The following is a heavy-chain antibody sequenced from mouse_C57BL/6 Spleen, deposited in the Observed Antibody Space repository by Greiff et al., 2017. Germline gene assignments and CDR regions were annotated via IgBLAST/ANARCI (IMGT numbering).Heavy chain of an antibody. D-gene: IGHD2-1*01. CDR1: GYTFTSYW. CDR3: ARGIYYGNYSYWYFEV. V-gene: IGHV1-69*01. Sequence: QVQLQQPGAELVMPGASVKLSCKASGYTFTSYWMHWVKQRPGQGLEWIGEIDPSDSYTNYNQKFKGKSTLTVDKSSSTAYMQLSSLTSEDSAVYYCARGIYYGNYSYWYFEVWGTGTTVTVSS. J-gene: IGHJ1*03. CDR2: IDPSDSYT.